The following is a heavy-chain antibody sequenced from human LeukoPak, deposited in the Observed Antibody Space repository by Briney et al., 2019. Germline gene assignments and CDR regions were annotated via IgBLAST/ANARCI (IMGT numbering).Heavy chain of an antibody. CDR2: ISYDGSNK. V-gene: IGHV3-30-3*01. Sequence: GGSLRLSCAASGFTFSSYAMHWVRQAPGKGLEWVAVISYDGSNKYYADSVKGRFTISRDNSKNTLYLQMNSLRAEDTAVYYCARVGAIVLMVYAFDYWGQGTLVTVSS. J-gene: IGHJ4*02. D-gene: IGHD2-8*01. CDR3: ARVGAIVLMVYAFDY. CDR1: GFTFSSYA.